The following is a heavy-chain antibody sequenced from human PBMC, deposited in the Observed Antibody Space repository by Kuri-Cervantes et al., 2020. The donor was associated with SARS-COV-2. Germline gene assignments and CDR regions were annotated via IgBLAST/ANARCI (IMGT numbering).Heavy chain of an antibody. CDR2: INPNSGGT. CDR1: GFTFTGYY. CDR3: ERSTPFRRLVVISQGWAFDI. D-gene: IGHD3-22*01. Sequence: GGSLRLSCKASGFTFTGYYMHWVRQAPGQGLEWMGWINPNSGGTNYAQKFQGWVTMTRDTSISSVYMELSRLRSDDTAVYYCERSTPFRRLVVISQGWAFDIWGQGTMVTVSS. V-gene: IGHV1-2*04. J-gene: IGHJ3*02.